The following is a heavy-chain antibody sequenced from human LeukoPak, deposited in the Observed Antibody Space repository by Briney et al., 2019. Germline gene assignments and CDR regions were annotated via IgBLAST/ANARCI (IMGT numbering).Heavy chain of an antibody. CDR2: IIPILGIA. J-gene: IGHJ4*02. CDR3: ARDSFDYYDSSGYYSHFDY. CDR1: GGTFISYA. V-gene: IGHV1-69*04. Sequence: SVKVSCKASGGTFISYAISWVRQAPGQGLEWMGRIIPILGIANYAQKFQGRVTITADKSTSKAYMGLSSLRSEDTAVYYCARDSFDYYDSSGYYSHFDYWGQGTLVTVSS. D-gene: IGHD3-22*01.